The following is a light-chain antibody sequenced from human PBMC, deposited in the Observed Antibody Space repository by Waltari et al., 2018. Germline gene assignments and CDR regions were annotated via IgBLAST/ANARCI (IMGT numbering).Light chain of an antibody. V-gene: IGLV2-23*02. Sequence: QSALTQPASVSGSPGQSITISCTGPSSDVGSYNLVSWYQQHPGKAPKLMIYEVSKRPSGVSNRFSGSKSGNTASLTISGLQAEDEADYYCCSYAGSSKGYVFGTGTKVTVL. CDR2: EVS. CDR3: CSYAGSSKGYV. CDR1: SSDVGSYNL. J-gene: IGLJ1*01.